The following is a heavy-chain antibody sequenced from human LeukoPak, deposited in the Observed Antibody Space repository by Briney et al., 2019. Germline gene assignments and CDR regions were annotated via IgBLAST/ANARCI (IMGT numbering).Heavy chain of an antibody. Sequence: PSETLSLTCTVSGGSISSYYWSWIRQPPGKGLEWIGYIYTSGSTNYNPSLKSRVTISVDTSKNQFSLKLSSVTAADTAVYYCARTYYYDSSGYYYGGGYFDYWGQGTPVTVSS. D-gene: IGHD3-22*01. CDR2: IYTSGST. CDR3: ARTYYYDSSGYYYGGGYFDY. J-gene: IGHJ4*02. CDR1: GGSISSYY. V-gene: IGHV4-4*09.